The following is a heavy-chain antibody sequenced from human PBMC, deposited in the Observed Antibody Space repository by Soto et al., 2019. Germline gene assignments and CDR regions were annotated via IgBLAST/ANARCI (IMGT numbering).Heavy chain of an antibody. CDR2: IKQDGSEK. D-gene: IGHD3-22*01. CDR1: GFTFSSYW. V-gene: IGHV3-7*05. J-gene: IGHJ4*02. Sequence: GSLRLSCAASGFTFSSYWMSWVRQAPGKGLEWVANIKQDGSEKYYVDSVKGRFTISRDNAKNSLYLQMNSLRAEDTAVYYCARDSYYYDSSGYYYYWGQGTLVTVSS. CDR3: ARDSYYYDSSGYYYY.